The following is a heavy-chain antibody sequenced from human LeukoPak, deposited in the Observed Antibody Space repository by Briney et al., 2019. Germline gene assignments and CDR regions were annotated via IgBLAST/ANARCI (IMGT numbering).Heavy chain of an antibody. J-gene: IGHJ6*02. V-gene: IGHV1-18*01. CDR1: GYTFTSYG. CDR2: ISAYNGNT. D-gene: IGHD3-10*01. Sequence: ESSVKVSCKASGYTFTSYGISWVRQAPGQGLEWMGWISAYNGNTNYAQKLQGRVTMTTDTSTSTAYMELRSLRSDDTAVYYCARDGSAFGEFTYGMDVWGQGTTVTVSS. CDR3: ARDGSAFGEFTYGMDV.